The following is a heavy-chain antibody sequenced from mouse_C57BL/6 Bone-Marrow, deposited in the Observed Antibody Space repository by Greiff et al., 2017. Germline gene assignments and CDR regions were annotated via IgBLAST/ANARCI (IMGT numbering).Heavy chain of an antibody. V-gene: IGHV1-64*01. D-gene: IGHD2-2*01. J-gene: IGHJ1*03. CDR3: ARRGYYGYFDV. CDR2: IHPNSGST. Sequence: VQLQQPGAELVKPGASVKLSCKASGYTFTSYWMHWVKQRPGQGLEWIGMIHPNSGSTNYNEKFKSKATLTVDKSSSTAYMQLSSLTSEDSAVYYCARRGYYGYFDVWGTGTTVTVSS. CDR1: GYTFTSYW.